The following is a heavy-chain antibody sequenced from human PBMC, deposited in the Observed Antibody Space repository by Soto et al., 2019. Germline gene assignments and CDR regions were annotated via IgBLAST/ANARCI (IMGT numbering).Heavy chain of an antibody. J-gene: IGHJ6*03. CDR2: ICGSEGMT. CDR1: GFTFSTYD. D-gene: IGHD2-15*01. CDR3: ARRYCSGGSCYRHMDV. Sequence: EVQLLESGGGLVQPGGSLGLSCAGSGFTFSTYDMTWVRQAPGKGLEWVSAICGSEGMTYYADSVRGRFTISGDDSKNTLYMEMNGLKSDDTAVYFCARRYCSGGSCYRHMDVLGKVTTVNVSS. V-gene: IGHV3-23*01.